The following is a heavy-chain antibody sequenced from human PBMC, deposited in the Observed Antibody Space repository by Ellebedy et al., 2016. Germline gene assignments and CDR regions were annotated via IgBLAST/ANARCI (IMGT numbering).Heavy chain of an antibody. Sequence: GGSLRLXCGASGFTFSYYWMSWVRQAPGKGLEWVATIHHDGSQKKYVDSVKGRFTISRDNAKNTLYLQMNSLRAEDTAVYYCATGGISAYEYWGQGTLVAVSS. CDR1: GFTFSYYW. D-gene: IGHD5-12*01. J-gene: IGHJ4*02. V-gene: IGHV3-7*04. CDR2: IHHDGSQK. CDR3: ATGGISAYEY.